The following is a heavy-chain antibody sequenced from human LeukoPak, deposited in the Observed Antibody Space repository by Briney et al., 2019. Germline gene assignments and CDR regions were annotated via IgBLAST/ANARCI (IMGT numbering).Heavy chain of an antibody. D-gene: IGHD6-19*01. V-gene: IGHV4-61*02. CDR1: GGSINSGSYY. Sequence: TPSETLSLTCTVSGGSINSGSYYWSWIRQPAGKRLEWIGRISTSGSTDYNPSLKNRVTISVDTSKNQFSLKLSSVTAADTAVYYCARGSTYSSRWFDPWGQGTLVTVSS. J-gene: IGHJ5*02. CDR3: ARGSTYSSRWFDP. CDR2: ISTSGST.